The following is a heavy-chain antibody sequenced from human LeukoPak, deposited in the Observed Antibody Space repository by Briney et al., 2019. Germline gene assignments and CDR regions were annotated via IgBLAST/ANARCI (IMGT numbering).Heavy chain of an antibody. CDR3: ATGLPKYNWNLRGPFDY. CDR1: GGTFSSYA. J-gene: IGHJ4*02. D-gene: IGHD1-1*01. Sequence: ASVKVSCKASGGTFSSYAISWVRQAPGQGLEWMGGIIPIFGTANYAQKFQGRVTMTEDTSTDTAYMELSSLRSEDTAVYYCATGLPKYNWNLRGPFDYWGQGTLVTVSS. CDR2: IIPIFGTA. V-gene: IGHV1-69*06.